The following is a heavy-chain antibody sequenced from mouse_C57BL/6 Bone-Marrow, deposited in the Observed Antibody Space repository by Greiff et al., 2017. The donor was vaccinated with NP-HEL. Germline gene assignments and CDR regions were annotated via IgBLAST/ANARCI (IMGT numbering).Heavy chain of an antibody. D-gene: IGHD1-1*01. CDR3: ARPYYYGSSYAWFAY. J-gene: IGHJ3*01. V-gene: IGHV1-55*01. CDR1: GYTFTSYW. Sequence: VQLQQPGAELVKPGASVKMSCKASGYTFTSYWITWVKQRPGQGLEWIGDIYPGSGSTNYNEKFKSKATLTVDTSSSTAYMQLSSLTSEDSAVYYCARPYYYGSSYAWFAYWGQGTLVTVSA. CDR2: IYPGSGST.